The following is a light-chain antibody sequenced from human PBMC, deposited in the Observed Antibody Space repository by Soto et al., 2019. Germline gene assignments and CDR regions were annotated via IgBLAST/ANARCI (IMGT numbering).Light chain of an antibody. CDR3: NSYTTGTTWV. CDR2: DVS. J-gene: IGLJ3*02. CDR1: TSDVGRYNY. Sequence: QSVLTQPASVSGSPGQSITISCTGTTSDVGRYNYVSWHQQHPGKAPKLLIFDVSNRPSGVSDRFSGSKYGNTASLTISGLQAEDEADYYCNSYTTGTTWVFGGGTKLTVL. V-gene: IGLV2-14*01.